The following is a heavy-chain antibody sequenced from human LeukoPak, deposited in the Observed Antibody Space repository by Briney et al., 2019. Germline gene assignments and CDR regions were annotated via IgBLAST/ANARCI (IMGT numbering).Heavy chain of an antibody. D-gene: IGHD3-10*01. V-gene: IGHV3-48*03. J-gene: IGHJ4*02. CDR1: GFTFSSYE. CDR3: AREGGSGSYYAIDY. CDR2: ISSSGSPI. Sequence: GGSLRLSCAASGFTFSSYEMNWVRQAPGKGLEWVSYISSSGSPIYYADSVKGRFTISRDNAKNSLYLQMNSLRVEDTALYYCAREGGSGSYYAIDYWGQGTLVTVSS.